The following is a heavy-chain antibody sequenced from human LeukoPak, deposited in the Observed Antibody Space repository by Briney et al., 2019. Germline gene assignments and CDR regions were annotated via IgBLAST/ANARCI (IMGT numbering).Heavy chain of an antibody. J-gene: IGHJ4*02. V-gene: IGHV3-30-3*01. D-gene: IGHD3-22*01. CDR3: ARGNPYYYDSSGYYLGSFDY. CDR2: ISYDGSNK. CDR1: GFTFSSYA. Sequence: GRSLRLSCAASGFTFSSYAMHWVRQAPGKGLEWVAVISYDGSNKYYADSVKGRFTISRDNSKNTLYLQMNSLRAEDTAVYYCARGNPYYYDSSGYYLGSFDYWGQGTLVTVSS.